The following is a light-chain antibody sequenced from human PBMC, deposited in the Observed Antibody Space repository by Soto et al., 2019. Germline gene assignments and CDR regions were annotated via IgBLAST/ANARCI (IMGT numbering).Light chain of an antibody. Sequence: DMVLTQSPGTLSLSPGERATLSCRASRGLASSYLGWYQQKPGQPPRLLLYAASKRATGIPDRFSGSGSGTDFTLTIHRLEPKDSAVYYCQQYGSSPPYTFGQGTKVEI. CDR3: QQYGSSPPYT. V-gene: IGKV3-20*01. CDR1: RGLASSY. J-gene: IGKJ2*01. CDR2: AAS.